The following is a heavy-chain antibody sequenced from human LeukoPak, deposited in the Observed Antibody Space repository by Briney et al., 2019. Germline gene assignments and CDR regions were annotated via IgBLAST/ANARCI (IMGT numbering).Heavy chain of an antibody. Sequence: GGSLRLSCAASGFTFSSYDMHWVRQAPGKGLEWVAVISYDGSNKYYADSVKGRFTISRDNSKNTLYLQMNSLRAEDTAVYYCARDRHDYVWGSYQTFDYWGQGTLVTVSS. CDR2: ISYDGSNK. J-gene: IGHJ4*02. CDR1: GFTFSSYD. V-gene: IGHV3-30*04. CDR3: ARDRHDYVWGSYQTFDY. D-gene: IGHD3-16*02.